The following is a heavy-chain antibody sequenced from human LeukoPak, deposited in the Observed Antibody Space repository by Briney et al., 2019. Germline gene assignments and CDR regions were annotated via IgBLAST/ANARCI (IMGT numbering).Heavy chain of an antibody. CDR1: GGSFSGYY. CDR2: IYYSGST. V-gene: IGHV4-34*01. D-gene: IGHD4/OR15-4a*01. J-gene: IGHJ3*02. CDR3: ARMCPNDAFDI. Sequence: SETLSLTCAVYGGSFSGYYWSWIRQPPGKGLEWIGSIYYSGSTYYNPSLKSRVTISVDTSKNQFSLKLSSVTAADTAVYYCARMCPNDAFDIWGQGTMVTVSS.